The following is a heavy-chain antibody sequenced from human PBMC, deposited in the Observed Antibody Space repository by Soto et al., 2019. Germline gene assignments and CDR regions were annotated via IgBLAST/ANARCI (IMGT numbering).Heavy chain of an antibody. V-gene: IGHV3-11*01. CDR1: GFTFSDYY. CDR3: ARDWEGIWVTYPGGYFDY. J-gene: IGHJ4*02. Sequence: QVQLVESGGGLVKPGGSLRLSCAASGFTFSDYYMSWIRQAPGKGLEWVSYISSSGSTIYYADSVKGRFTISRDNAKNSLHLQMNSLRAEDTAVYYCARDWEGIWVTYPGGYFDYWGQGTLVTVSS. D-gene: IGHD2-21*02. CDR2: ISSSGSTI.